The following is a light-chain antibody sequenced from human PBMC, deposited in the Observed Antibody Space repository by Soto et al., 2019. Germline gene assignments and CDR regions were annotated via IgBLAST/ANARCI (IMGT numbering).Light chain of an antibody. Sequence: QSVLTQPASVSGSPGQSITISCTGTRSDIGVYNFVSWYQQHPGEVPKLILYDVNVRPSGVSNRFSGSKSGNTASLTISGLQAEDEADYYCTSWTTSTTMIFGGGTKLTVL. CDR3: TSWTTSTTMI. CDR2: DVN. V-gene: IGLV2-14*03. CDR1: RSDIGVYNF. J-gene: IGLJ2*01.